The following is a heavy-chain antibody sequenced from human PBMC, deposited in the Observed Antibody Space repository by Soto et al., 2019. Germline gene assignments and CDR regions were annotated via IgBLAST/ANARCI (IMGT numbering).Heavy chain of an antibody. CDR3: ARVGNDYGDFGQFDY. CDR2: SSYTGNT. V-gene: IGHV4-39*01. CDR1: GASITSGNYY. D-gene: IGHD4-17*01. Sequence: PSETLSLTCTVSGASITSGNYYWGWIRQPPGKGLQWIGSSSYTGNTYYNPSLRSRVTISVDTSNNQFSLKLSSVTAADTAVYYCARVGNDYGDFGQFDYRAQRTLDTGSS. J-gene: IGHJ4*02.